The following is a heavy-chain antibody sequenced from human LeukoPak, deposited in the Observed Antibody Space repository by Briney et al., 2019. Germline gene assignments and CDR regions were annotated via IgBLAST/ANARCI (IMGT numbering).Heavy chain of an antibody. CDR2: IGTAGDT. CDR1: GFTFSSYD. V-gene: IGHV3-13*01. CDR3: ARAHDTGYSSSWGWFDP. D-gene: IGHD6-13*01. Sequence: PGGSLRLSCAASGFTFSSYDMHWVRQATGKGLEWVSAIGTAGDTYYPGSVKGRFTISRENAKNSLYLQMNSLRAGDTAVYYCARAHDTGYSSSWGWFDPWGQGTLVTVSS. J-gene: IGHJ5*02.